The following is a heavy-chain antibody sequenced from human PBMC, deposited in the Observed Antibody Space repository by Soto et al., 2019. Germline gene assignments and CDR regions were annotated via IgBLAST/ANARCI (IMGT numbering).Heavy chain of an antibody. Sequence: HGESLKISCKGSGYSFTSYWIGWVRQMPGKGLEWMGIIYPGDSDTRYSPSFQGQVTISADKSISTAYLQWSSLKASDTAMYYCARSVDNYYYYYYMDVWGKGTTVTVSS. CDR2: IYPGDSDT. CDR1: GYSFTSYW. D-gene: IGHD1-1*01. V-gene: IGHV5-51*01. CDR3: ARSVDNYYYYYYMDV. J-gene: IGHJ6*03.